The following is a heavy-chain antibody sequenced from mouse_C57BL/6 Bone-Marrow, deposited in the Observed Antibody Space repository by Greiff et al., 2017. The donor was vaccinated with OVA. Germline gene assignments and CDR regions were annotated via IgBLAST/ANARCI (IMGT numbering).Heavy chain of an antibody. CDR1: GFNIKDYY. V-gene: IGHV14-2*01. J-gene: IGHJ3*01. CDR3: ARPLYGSSYGFAY. D-gene: IGHD1-1*01. CDR2: IDPEDGDT. Sequence: VQLQQSGAEFVKPGASVKLSCTASGFNIKDYYMYWVKQRTEQSLEWIGRIDPEDGDTKYATKFQGKATISADTSSNTAYLQLSSLTSEDTAVYCGARPLYGSSYGFAYWGQGTLVTVSA.